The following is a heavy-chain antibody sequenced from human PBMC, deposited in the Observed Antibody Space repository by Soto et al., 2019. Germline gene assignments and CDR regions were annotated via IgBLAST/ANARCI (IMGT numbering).Heavy chain of an antibody. Sequence: SETLSLTCTVSGGSISSSSYYWGWIRQPPGKGMEWIGSIYYRGNTYYNPSLKSRVTISVDTSKNQFSLKLSSVTAADTAVYYCAREGGGYCSGGSCQVDYWGQGTLVTVSS. D-gene: IGHD2-15*01. CDR2: IYYRGNT. CDR1: GGSISSSSYY. CDR3: AREGGGYCSGGSCQVDY. V-gene: IGHV4-39*02. J-gene: IGHJ4*02.